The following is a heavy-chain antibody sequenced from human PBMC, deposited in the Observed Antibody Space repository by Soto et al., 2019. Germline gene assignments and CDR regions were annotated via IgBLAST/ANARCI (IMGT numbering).Heavy chain of an antibody. CDR2: ISPSGSP. J-gene: IGHJ5*02. CDR3: ARGLIA. CDR1: GGSVNSGGYS. V-gene: IGHV4-30-2*01. Sequence: SETLSLTCSASGGSVNSGGYSWSWIRQPPGKGLEWIGFISPSGSPAYNPSLKSRVTISVDKSNNQITLELSSVTAADTAVYYCARGLIAWGPGALVTVSA.